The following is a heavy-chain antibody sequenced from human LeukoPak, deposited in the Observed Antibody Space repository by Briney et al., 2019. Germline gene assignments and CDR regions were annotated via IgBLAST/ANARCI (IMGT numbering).Heavy chain of an antibody. D-gene: IGHD4-17*01. CDR2: ISAYNGNT. V-gene: IGHV1-18*01. Sequence: ASVTVSCTASGYTFTSYGISWVRQAPGQGLEWMGWISAYNGNTNYAQKLQGRVTMTTDTSTSTAYMELRSLRSDDTAVYYCARDLATVTTRLLSYWGQGTLVTVSS. CDR1: GYTFTSYG. CDR3: ARDLATVTTRLLSY. J-gene: IGHJ4*02.